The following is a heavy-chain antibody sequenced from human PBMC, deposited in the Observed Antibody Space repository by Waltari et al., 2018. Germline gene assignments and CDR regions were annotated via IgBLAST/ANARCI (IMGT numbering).Heavy chain of an antibody. V-gene: IGHV3-23*03. D-gene: IGHD2-15*01. Sequence: EVRLLEPGGGLVQPGGSLRLPCAASGFTFSSYALSWVRQAPGQGLGWVPVIYRGGSSTYYAGSDKGRFTISRDNSKNTLYLQMNSLRAEETAVYYCATSAASGNPPVGSYWGQGTLVTVAS. J-gene: IGHJ4*02. CDR1: GFTFSSYA. CDR3: ATSAASGNPPVGSY. CDR2: IYRGGSST.